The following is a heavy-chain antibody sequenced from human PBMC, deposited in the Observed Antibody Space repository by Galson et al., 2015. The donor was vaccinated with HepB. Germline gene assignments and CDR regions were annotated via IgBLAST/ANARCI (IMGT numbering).Heavy chain of an antibody. J-gene: IGHJ4*02. V-gene: IGHV1-69*02. Sequence: SVKVSCKASGGTFSSYTISWVRQAPGQGLEWMGRIIPILGIANYAQKFQGRVTITADKSTSTAYMELSSLRSEDTAVYYCASLVYYDSSALSEDYWGQGTLVTVSS. D-gene: IGHD3-22*01. CDR1: GGTFSSYT. CDR2: IIPILGIA. CDR3: ASLVYYDSSALSEDY.